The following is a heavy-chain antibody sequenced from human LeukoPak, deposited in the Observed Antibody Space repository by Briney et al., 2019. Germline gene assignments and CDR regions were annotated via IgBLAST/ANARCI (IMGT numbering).Heavy chain of an antibody. CDR1: GFTFSDYY. Sequence: PGGSLRLSCAASGFTFSDYYMSWLRQAPGKGLEWVSYISSSGDTKYYADAVKGRFTISRDNAENSLYLQMNNLRADDTALYYCARGGKFHASYWGQGTLVTVSS. CDR3: ARGGKFHASY. V-gene: IGHV3-11*01. D-gene: IGHD2/OR15-2a*01. J-gene: IGHJ4*02. CDR2: ISSSGDTK.